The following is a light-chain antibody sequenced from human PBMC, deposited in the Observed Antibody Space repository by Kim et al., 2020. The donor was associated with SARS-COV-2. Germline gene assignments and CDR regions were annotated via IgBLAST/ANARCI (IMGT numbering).Light chain of an antibody. CDR2: DAS. CDR1: QSVSSY. V-gene: IGKV3-11*01. CDR3: QQHSNWPLT. Sequence: EIVLTQSPATLSLSPGERATLSCRASQSVSSYLAWYHQKPGQAPRLLIYDASTRATGIPARFSGSGSGTDFTLTISSLEPEDFAVYYCQQHSNWPLTFGGGTKVDIK. J-gene: IGKJ4*01.